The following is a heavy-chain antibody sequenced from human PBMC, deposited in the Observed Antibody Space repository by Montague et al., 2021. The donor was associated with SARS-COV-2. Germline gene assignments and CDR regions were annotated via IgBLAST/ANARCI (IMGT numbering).Heavy chain of an antibody. CDR3: MRAGGFDKSPPV. CDR2: IYQSGST. CDR1: GDSIMTTNW. J-gene: IGHJ4*02. D-gene: IGHD3-9*01. Sequence: SETLSLTCAVSGDSIMTTNWWSWVRQHPGKGLEWIGEIYQSGSTNYNPSLKSRVTMSVVKSKNLFSLELNSLTAADTALYYCMRAGGFDKSPPVWGQGALVTVSP. V-gene: IGHV4-4*02.